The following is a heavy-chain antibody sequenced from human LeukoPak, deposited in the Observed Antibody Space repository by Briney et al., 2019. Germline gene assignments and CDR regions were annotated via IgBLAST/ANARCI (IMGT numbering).Heavy chain of an antibody. CDR2: IKQDGSDK. J-gene: IGHJ4*02. CDR1: GFTFTNYW. Sequence: PGGSLRLSCAASGFTFTNYWMSWVRQAPGKGLEWVANIKQDGSDKCYVDSVKGRFTISRDNARNSLYLQMNSLRAEDTAVYYCARCYNILTGYCSFESWGQGTLVTVSS. V-gene: IGHV3-7*05. CDR3: ARCYNILTGYCSFES. D-gene: IGHD3-9*01.